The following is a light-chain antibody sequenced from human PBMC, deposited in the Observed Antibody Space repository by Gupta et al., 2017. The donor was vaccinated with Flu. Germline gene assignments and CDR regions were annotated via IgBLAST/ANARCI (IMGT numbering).Light chain of an antibody. CDR1: QSLLYSSNNKNY. CDR2: WAS. J-gene: IGKJ3*01. CDR3: QQYYTTPFT. V-gene: IGKV4-1*01. Sequence: DIVMTQSPDSLTVSLGDRATINCKPSQSLLYSSNNKNYLAWYQQRPGQPPKLLIYWASTRQSGVPDRFSGSGSGTDFTLAISSLQAEDAAVYYCQQYYTTPFTFGHGTKVEIK.